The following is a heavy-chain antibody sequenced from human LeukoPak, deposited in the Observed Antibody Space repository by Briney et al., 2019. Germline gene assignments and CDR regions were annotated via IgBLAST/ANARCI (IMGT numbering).Heavy chain of an antibody. CDR3: ARSGDSSGYYSYYFDY. V-gene: IGHV4-39*07. Sequence: PSETLSLTCTVSGGSISSSSYYWGWIRQPPGKGLEWIGSIYYSGSTYYNPSLKSRVTISVDTSKNQFSLKLSSVTAADTAVYYCARSGDSSGYYSYYFDYWGQGTLVTVSS. D-gene: IGHD3-22*01. J-gene: IGHJ4*02. CDR2: IYYSGST. CDR1: GGSISSSSYY.